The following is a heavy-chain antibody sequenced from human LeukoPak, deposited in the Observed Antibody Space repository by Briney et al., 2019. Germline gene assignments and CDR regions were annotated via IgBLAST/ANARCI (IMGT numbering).Heavy chain of an antibody. D-gene: IGHD2-2*01. V-gene: IGHV3-30-3*01. J-gene: IGHJ5*02. CDR1: GFTFSSYA. CDR2: ISYDGSNK. CDR3: ARAIVSDCSSASCYLTNWFDP. Sequence: GGSLRLSCAASGFTFSSYAMHWVRQAPGKGLEWVAVISYDGSNKYYADSVNGRFITSRAYYKKTLHMQMNSMRADDTAVYYVARAIVSDCSSASCYLTNWFDPWGQGTLVTVSS.